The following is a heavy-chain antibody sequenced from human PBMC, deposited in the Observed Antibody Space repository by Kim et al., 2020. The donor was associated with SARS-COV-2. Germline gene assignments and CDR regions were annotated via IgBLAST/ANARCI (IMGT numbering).Heavy chain of an antibody. CDR3: AKPLWGSSWYYFDY. D-gene: IGHD6-13*01. J-gene: IGHJ4*02. Sequence: GGSLRLSCAASGFTFSTYAMTWVRQAPGKGLEWVSAISGSGGSTYYADSVKGRFTISRDNSKNTLYLQMNSLRAEDTAVYYCAKPLWGSSWYYFDYWGQGTLVTVSS. CDR2: ISGSGGST. CDR1: GFTFSTYA. V-gene: IGHV3-23*01.